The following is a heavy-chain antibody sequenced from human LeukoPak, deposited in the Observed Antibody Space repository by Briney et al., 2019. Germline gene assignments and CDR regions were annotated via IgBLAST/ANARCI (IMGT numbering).Heavy chain of an antibody. CDR3: TRGYSISSEAIYGMDV. D-gene: IGHD6-6*01. CDR1: GFTFKNYW. Sequence: GGSLRLSCAASGFTFKNYWMNWVRQAPGKGLVSVSRLSNDGSSTGYVDSVKGRFTISRDNAKNTVYLQMNSLRAEDTAVYYCTRGYSISSEAIYGMDVWGQGTTVTVSS. CDR2: LSNDGSST. V-gene: IGHV3-74*01. J-gene: IGHJ6*02.